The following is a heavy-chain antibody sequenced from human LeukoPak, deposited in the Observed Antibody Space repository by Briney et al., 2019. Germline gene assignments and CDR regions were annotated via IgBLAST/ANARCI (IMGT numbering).Heavy chain of an antibody. CDR1: GFTFSDSA. D-gene: IGHD6-13*01. CDR3: TSSSSYNWFDP. V-gene: IGHV3-73*01. Sequence: GGSLKLSCAASGFTFSDSAMHWVRQASGKGLEWVGRVRTKANSYATAYAASVKGRFTISRDDPKNTAYLEMNSLKTEDTAVYYCTSSSSYNWFDPWGQGTLVTVSS. J-gene: IGHJ5*02. CDR2: VRTKANSYAT.